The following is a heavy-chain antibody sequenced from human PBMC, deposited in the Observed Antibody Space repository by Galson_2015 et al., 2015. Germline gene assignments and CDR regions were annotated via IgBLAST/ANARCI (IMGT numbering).Heavy chain of an antibody. J-gene: IGHJ3*02. D-gene: IGHD3-3*01. V-gene: IGHV3-23*01. Sequence: SLRLSCAVSGFTFSSYTMSWVRQPPGKGLEWVSGVSDSGEATFHTDSVKGRFTISRDNSKNTLFLQMNSLRVEDTAVYYCARTKRALEWFGAFDIWGRGTMVTVSS. CDR2: VSDSGEAT. CDR3: ARTKRALEWFGAFDI. CDR1: GFTFSSYT.